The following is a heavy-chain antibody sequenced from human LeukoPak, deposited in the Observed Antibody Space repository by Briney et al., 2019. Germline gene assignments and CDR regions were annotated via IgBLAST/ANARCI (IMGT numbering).Heavy chain of an antibody. J-gene: IGHJ4*02. Sequence: SETLSLTCAVYGGSFSGYYWSWIRQPPGKGLEWIGEINHSGSTNYNPSLKSRVTISVDTSKNQFSLKLSSVTAADTAVYYCARPKGYYYGSGSYDYWGQGTLVTVSS. CDR1: GGSFSGYY. D-gene: IGHD3-10*01. CDR2: INHSGST. CDR3: ARPKGYYYGSGSYDY. V-gene: IGHV4-34*01.